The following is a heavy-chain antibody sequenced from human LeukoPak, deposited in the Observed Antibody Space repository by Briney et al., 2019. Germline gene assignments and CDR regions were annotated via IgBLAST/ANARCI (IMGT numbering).Heavy chain of an antibody. Sequence: ASVKVSCKASGYTFTSYYMHWVRQAPGQGLEWMGIINPSGGSTSYAQKFQGRVTMTRDTSTSTVYMELSSLRSEDTAVYYCTTDTRFLEWLLHGLDAFDIWGQGTMVTVSS. CDR2: INPSGGST. CDR1: GYTFTSYY. CDR3: TTDTRFLEWLLHGLDAFDI. J-gene: IGHJ3*02. V-gene: IGHV1-46*01. D-gene: IGHD3-3*01.